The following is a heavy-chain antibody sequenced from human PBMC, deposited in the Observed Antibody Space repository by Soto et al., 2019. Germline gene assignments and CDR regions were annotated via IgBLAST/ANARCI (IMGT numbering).Heavy chain of an antibody. Sequence: PSETLSLTCTVSGGSISSYYWSWIRQPPGKGLEWIGYIYYSGSTNYNPSLKSRVTISVDTSKNQFSLKLSSVTAADTAVYYCARDRRITIFGGALLHGMDVWGQGTTVTVSS. CDR3: ARDRRITIFGGALLHGMDV. J-gene: IGHJ6*02. CDR2: IYYSGST. CDR1: GGSISSYY. D-gene: IGHD3-3*01. V-gene: IGHV4-59*01.